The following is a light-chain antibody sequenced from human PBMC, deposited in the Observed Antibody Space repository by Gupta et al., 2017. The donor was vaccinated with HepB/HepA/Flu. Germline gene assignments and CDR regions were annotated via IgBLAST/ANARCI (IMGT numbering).Light chain of an antibody. CDR3: QQYDLMMT. Sequence: DIQMTQSPSSLSASVGDRVTITCQASQDITNSLNWYQQKPGKAPKFLIYASSKVVTGVPSRFSGRGSGTDFTLTISGLQPEDIGTYYCQQYDLMMTFGGGTKVEI. J-gene: IGKJ4*01. CDR2: ASS. CDR1: QDITNS. V-gene: IGKV1-33*01.